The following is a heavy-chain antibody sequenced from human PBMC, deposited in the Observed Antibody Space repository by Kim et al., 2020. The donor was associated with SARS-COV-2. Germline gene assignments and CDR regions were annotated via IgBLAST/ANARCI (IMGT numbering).Heavy chain of an antibody. J-gene: IGHJ4*02. V-gene: IGHV3-7*01. CDR3: ARERGVVTAPGFDY. CDR2: IKQDGSEK. Sequence: GGSLRLSCAASGFTFSSYWMSWVRQAPGKGLELVANIKQDGSEKYYVDSVKGRFTISRDNAKNSLYLQMNSLRAEDTAVYYCARERGVVTAPGFDYWGQGTLVTVSS. D-gene: IGHD2-15*01. CDR1: GFTFSSYW.